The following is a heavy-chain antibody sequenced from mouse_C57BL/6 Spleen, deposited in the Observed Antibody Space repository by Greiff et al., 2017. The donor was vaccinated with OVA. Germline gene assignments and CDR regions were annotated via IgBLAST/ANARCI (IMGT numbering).Heavy chain of an antibody. D-gene: IGHD2-2*01. CDR1: GYSFTGYY. V-gene: IGHV1-42*01. J-gene: IGHJ3*01. Sequence: DVQLQESGPELVKPGASVKISCKASGYSFTGYYMNWVKQSPEKSLEWIGEINPSTGGTTYNQKFKAKATLTVDKSSSTAYMQLKSLTSEDSAVYYCARGDGYDPFAYWGQGTLVTVSA. CDR2: INPSTGGT. CDR3: ARGDGYDPFAY.